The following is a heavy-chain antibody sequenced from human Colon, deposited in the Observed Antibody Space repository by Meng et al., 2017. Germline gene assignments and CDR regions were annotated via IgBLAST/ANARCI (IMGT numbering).Heavy chain of an antibody. CDR2: ISSSGSTI. J-gene: IGHJ4*03. Sequence: GESLKISCAASGFTFSSYEMNWVRQAPGKGLEWVSYISSSGSTIYYADSVKGRFTIYRDNAKNSLYLQMNSLRAEDTAVYYCARSSTFMVRGVITTPLMFDYWGHGTRVTVSS. CDR1: GFTFSSYE. CDR3: ARSSTFMVRGVITTPLMFDY. V-gene: IGHV3-48*03. D-gene: IGHD3-10*01.